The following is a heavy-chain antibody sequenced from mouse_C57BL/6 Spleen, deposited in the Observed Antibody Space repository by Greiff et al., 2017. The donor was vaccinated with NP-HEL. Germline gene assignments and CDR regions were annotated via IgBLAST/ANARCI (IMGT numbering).Heavy chain of an antibody. CDR2: ISSGSSTI. CDR1: GFTFSDYG. Sequence: EVQRVESGGGLVKPGGSLKLSCAASGFTFSDYGMHWVRQAPEKGLEWVAYISSGSSTIYYADTVKGRFTLSRDNAKNTLFLQMTSLRSEDTAMYYCARRPLLVPMDYWGQGTSVTVSS. CDR3: ARRPLLVPMDY. D-gene: IGHD1-1*01. J-gene: IGHJ4*01. V-gene: IGHV5-17*01.